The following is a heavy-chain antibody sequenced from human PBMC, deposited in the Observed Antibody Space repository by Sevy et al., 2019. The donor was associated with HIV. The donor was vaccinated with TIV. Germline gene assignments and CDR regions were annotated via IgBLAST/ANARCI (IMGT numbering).Heavy chain of an antibody. Sequence: SETLSLTCNVSGGSISSYYWSWIRQPPGKGLEWIGHISYRGRTNDNPSLRSRFTISIDTSKNQFSLRLSSVSAADTAVYYCARGEGRTDWGMDVWGPGTTVTVSS. CDR1: GGSISSYY. CDR2: ISYRGRT. V-gene: IGHV4-59*01. J-gene: IGHJ6*02. D-gene: IGHD1-1*01. CDR3: ARGEGRTDWGMDV.